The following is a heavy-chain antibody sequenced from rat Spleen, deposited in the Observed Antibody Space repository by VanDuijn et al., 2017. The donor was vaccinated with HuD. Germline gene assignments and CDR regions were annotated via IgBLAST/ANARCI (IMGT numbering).Heavy chain of an antibody. Sequence: EVQMVESGGGLVQPGRSLKLSCAASGFTFSDYNMAWVRQAPKKGLEWVAIITYDGSSTYYRDSVEGRFTISRDNAESTLYLQMDSLRSEDTAPYYCARRHYGYTDYFDYWGQGVMVTVSS. CDR1: GFTFSDYN. J-gene: IGHJ2*01. CDR3: ARRHYGYTDYFDY. D-gene: IGHD1-9*01. V-gene: IGHV5-7*01. CDR2: ITYDGSST.